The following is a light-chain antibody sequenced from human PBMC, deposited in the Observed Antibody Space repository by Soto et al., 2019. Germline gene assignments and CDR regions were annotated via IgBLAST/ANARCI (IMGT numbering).Light chain of an antibody. CDR1: QSVSSS. V-gene: IGKV3D-15*01. CDR2: GAS. J-gene: IGKJ4*01. Sequence: EIVMTQSPGTLSVSPGERATLSCRASQSVSSSLAWYQQKPGQAPRLLIYGASTRATGTPARFSGSGSGTEFTLTISSLQSEDFAVYYCQQYSSWPLSFGGGTKVDIK. CDR3: QQYSSWPLS.